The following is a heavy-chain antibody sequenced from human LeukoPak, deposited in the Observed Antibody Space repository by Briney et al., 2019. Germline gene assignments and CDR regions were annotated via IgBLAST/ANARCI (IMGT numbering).Heavy chain of an antibody. D-gene: IGHD3-22*01. CDR1: GDSNTNYY. V-gene: IGHV4-59*01. J-gene: IGHJ4*02. CDR3: AREVVYDSSGYYRRVDY. Sequence: ETLSLTCTVSGDSNTNYYVSWIRQSPGKGLEWIGCIYYSGSTNYNPSLKSRVVISVDTSKNQFSLKLSSVTAADTALYYCAREVVYDSSGYYRRVDYWGQGILVSASS. CDR2: IYYSGST.